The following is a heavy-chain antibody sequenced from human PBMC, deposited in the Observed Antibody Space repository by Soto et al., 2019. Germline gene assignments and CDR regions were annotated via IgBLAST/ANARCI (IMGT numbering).Heavy chain of an antibody. CDR1: GGSFSGYY. CDR2: INHSGST. Sequence: QVQLQQWGAGLLKPSETLSLTCAVYGGSFSGYYWSWIRQPPGKGLEWIGEINHSGSTNYNPSLKSRVTRSVDTCMNQISLKLSSVTAVDTAEYYCARSLIVGATTPFAYWGEGTMVTVSS. V-gene: IGHV4-34*01. J-gene: IGHJ4*02. D-gene: IGHD1-26*01. CDR3: ARSLIVGATTPFAY.